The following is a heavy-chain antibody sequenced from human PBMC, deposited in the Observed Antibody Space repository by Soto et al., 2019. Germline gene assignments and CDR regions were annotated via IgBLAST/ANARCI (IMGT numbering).Heavy chain of an antibody. Sequence: ASVKVSCKASGGTFSSYAISWVRQAPGQGLEWMGGIIPIFGTANYAQKFQGRVTITADESTSTAYMELSSLRSEDTAVYYCARAAFGGATILFWFDPWGQGTLVTVSS. J-gene: IGHJ5*02. V-gene: IGHV1-69*13. CDR2: IIPIFGTA. CDR1: GGTFSSYA. CDR3: ARAAFGGATILFWFDP. D-gene: IGHD1-26*01.